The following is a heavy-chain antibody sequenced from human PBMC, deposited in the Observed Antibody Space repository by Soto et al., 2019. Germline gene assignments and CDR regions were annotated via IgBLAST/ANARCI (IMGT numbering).Heavy chain of an antibody. Sequence: QVQLQQWGAGLLKPSETLSLTCAVYGGSFSGYYWTWIRQPPGKGLEWVGEINHSGRTNYNPSLKSRVTISVDTSKNQFSVKLISVTGADTAVYYCARRRRYDFWSGYYTGYYFDYWGQGTLVTVSS. J-gene: IGHJ4*02. CDR2: INHSGRT. CDR3: ARRRRYDFWSGYYTGYYFDY. CDR1: GGSFSGYY. D-gene: IGHD3-3*01. V-gene: IGHV4-34*01.